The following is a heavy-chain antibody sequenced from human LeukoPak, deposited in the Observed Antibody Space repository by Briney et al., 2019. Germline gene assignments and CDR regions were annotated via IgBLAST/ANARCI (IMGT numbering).Heavy chain of an antibody. CDR1: GFTFSSYV. Sequence: GRSLRLSCAASGFTFSSYVMHWVRQAPGQGLEDVSAISGSGGSTYYADSVKARFTISRDNSKNMLYLQMNSLRAEGTAVYYCAKDRYYYDSSGYYGGFDYWGQGTLVTASS. J-gene: IGHJ4*02. V-gene: IGHV3-23*01. D-gene: IGHD3-22*01. CDR3: AKDRYYYDSSGYYGGFDY. CDR2: ISGSGGST.